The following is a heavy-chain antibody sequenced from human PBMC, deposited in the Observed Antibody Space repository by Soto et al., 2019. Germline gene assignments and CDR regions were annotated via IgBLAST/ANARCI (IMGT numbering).Heavy chain of an antibody. J-gene: IGHJ6*02. Sequence: HPGGSLRLSCTASGFTFGDYAMSWVRQAPGKGLEWVGFIRSKAYGGTTEYAASVKGRFTISRDDSKSIAYLQMNSLKTEDTAVYYCTRDLIYYGSGSYGYYGMDVWGQGTTVTVSS. CDR2: IRSKAYGGTT. CDR1: GFTFGDYA. D-gene: IGHD3-10*01. V-gene: IGHV3-49*04. CDR3: TRDLIYYGSGSYGYYGMDV.